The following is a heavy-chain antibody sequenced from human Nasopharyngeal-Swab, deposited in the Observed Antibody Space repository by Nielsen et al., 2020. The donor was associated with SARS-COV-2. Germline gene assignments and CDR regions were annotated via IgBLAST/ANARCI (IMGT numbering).Heavy chain of an antibody. D-gene: IGHD2-2*01. CDR2: INTNTGNP. V-gene: IGHV7-4-1*02. Sequence: WVRQAPGQGLEWMGWINTNTGNPTYAQGFTGRFVFSLDTSVSTAYLQISSLKAEDTAVYYCAREGRYCSSTSCAYFDYWGQGTLVTVSS. CDR3: AREGRYCSSTSCAYFDY. J-gene: IGHJ4*02.